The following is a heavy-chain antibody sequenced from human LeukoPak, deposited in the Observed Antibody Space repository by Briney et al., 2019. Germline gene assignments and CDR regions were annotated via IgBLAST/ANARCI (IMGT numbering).Heavy chain of an antibody. V-gene: IGHV1-18*01. CDR2: ISACNGNT. CDR1: GYTFTSYG. D-gene: IGHD3-22*01. Sequence: ASVKVSCKASGYTFTSYGISWVRQAPGQGLEWMGWISACNGNTNYAQKLQGRVTMTTDTSTSTAYMELRSLRSDDTAVYYCARDHYYDSSGYTRSADYWGQGTLVTVSS. CDR3: ARDHYYDSSGYTRSADY. J-gene: IGHJ4*02.